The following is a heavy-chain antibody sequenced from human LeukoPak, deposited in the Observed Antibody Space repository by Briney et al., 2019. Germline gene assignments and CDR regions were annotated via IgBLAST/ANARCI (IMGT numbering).Heavy chain of an antibody. J-gene: IGHJ6*03. CDR2: INHSGST. Sequence: SETLSLTCAVYGGSFSGYYWSWIRQPPGKGLEWIGEINHSGSTNYNPSHKSRVTISVDTSKNQFSLKLSSVTAADTAVYYCARGLDYGDYVPYYYYMGVWGKGTTVTVSS. CDR3: ARGLDYGDYVPYYYYMGV. D-gene: IGHD4-17*01. CDR1: GGSFSGYY. V-gene: IGHV4-34*01.